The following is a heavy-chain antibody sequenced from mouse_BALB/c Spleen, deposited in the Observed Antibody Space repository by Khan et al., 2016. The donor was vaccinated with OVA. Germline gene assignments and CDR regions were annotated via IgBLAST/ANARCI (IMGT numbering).Heavy chain of an antibody. Sequence: EVELVESGGDLVKPGGSLKLSCAASGFTFSTYGMSWVRQTPDKRLEWVATVSTGGSYTYYPDSVKGRFTISRDNAKNLLYLQMSGLKSEDTAMFYCTRLAYYYDSGGFAYWGQGTLVTVSA. V-gene: IGHV5-6*01. CDR3: TRLAYYYDSGGFAY. CDR2: VSTGGSYT. D-gene: IGHD1-1*01. J-gene: IGHJ3*01. CDR1: GFTFSTYG.